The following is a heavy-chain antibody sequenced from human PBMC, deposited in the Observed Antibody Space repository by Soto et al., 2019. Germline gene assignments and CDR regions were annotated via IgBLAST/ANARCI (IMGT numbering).Heavy chain of an antibody. D-gene: IGHD3-10*01. J-gene: IGHJ5*02. CDR2: ILPIFGTP. CDR1: GGTFSNSA. V-gene: IGHV1-69*05. CDR3: ARGITMVRGVIGPNWFDP. Sequence: SVKVSCKASGGTFSNSAIIWVWQAPGQGLEWMGGILPIFGTPNYAQKFQGRVTMTRDTSTSTVYMELSSLRSEDTAVYYCARGITMVRGVIGPNWFDPWGQGTLVTVSS.